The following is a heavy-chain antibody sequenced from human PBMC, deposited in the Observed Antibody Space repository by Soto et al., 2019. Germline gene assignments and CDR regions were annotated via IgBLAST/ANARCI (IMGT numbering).Heavy chain of an antibody. J-gene: IGHJ6*02. Sequence: SGPTLVKPTQTLTLTCTCSGFSLSTSGMCVSWIRQPPGKALEWLARIDWDDDKYYSTSLKTRLTISKDNSKNQVVLTMTHMDPVDTATYYCARIFLNWNDGNYYDYGMDVWGQGTTVTVSS. CDR1: GFSLSTSGMC. CDR3: ARIFLNWNDGNYYDYGMDV. CDR2: IDWDDDK. V-gene: IGHV2-70*11. D-gene: IGHD1-1*01.